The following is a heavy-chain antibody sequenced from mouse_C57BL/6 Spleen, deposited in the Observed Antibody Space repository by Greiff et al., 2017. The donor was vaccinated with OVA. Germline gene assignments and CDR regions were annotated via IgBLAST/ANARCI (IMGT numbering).Heavy chain of an antibody. J-gene: IGHJ4*01. Sequence: QVQLQQSGAELVRPGSSVKLSCKASGYTFTSYWMHWVKQRPIQGLEWIGNIDPSDSETHYNQKFKDKATLTVDKSSSTAYMQLSSLTSEDSAVYYCARGYYSNYYYAMDYWGQGTSVTVSS. D-gene: IGHD2-5*01. V-gene: IGHV1-52*01. CDR1: GYTFTSYW. CDR2: IDPSDSET. CDR3: ARGYYSNYYYAMDY.